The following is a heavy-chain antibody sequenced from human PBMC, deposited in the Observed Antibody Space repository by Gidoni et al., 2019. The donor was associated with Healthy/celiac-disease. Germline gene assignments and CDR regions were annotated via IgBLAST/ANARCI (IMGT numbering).Heavy chain of an antibody. CDR3: ARGGRPYCSGGSCYLWWYFDL. Sequence: QVQLVESGGGLVKPGGSLRLSCAASGFPFSDYYMSWIRQAPGKGLEWISYIHNSGTTLYYADSVKGRFTISRDNAKNSLYLQMNSLRAEDTAVYYCARGGRPYCSGGSCYLWWYFDLWGRGTLVTVSS. CDR2: IHNSGTTL. V-gene: IGHV3-11*01. J-gene: IGHJ2*01. CDR1: GFPFSDYY. D-gene: IGHD2-15*01.